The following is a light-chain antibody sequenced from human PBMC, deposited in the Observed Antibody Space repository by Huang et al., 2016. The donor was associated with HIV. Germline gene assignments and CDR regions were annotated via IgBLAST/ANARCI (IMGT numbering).Light chain of an antibody. V-gene: IGKV1-NL1*01. CDR1: QGIGNS. CDR3: QQYHSLPWT. Sequence: DIQMTQSPSSLSASVGDRVTITCRASQGIGNSLAWYQQKPEKAHRLLLYATSTLESGVPSRFSGSGSVTHYTLTINTLQPEDIASYYCQQYHSLPWTFGQGTKVEIK. CDR2: ATS. J-gene: IGKJ1*01.